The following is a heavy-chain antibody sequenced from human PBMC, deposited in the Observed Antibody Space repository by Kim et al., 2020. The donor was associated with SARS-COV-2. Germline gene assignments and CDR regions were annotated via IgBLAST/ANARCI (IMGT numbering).Heavy chain of an antibody. V-gene: IGHV1-2*04. Sequence: ASVKVSCKASGYTFTGYYMHWVRQAPGQGLEWMGWINPNSGGTNYAQKFQGWVTMTRDTSISTAYMELSRLRSDDTAVYYCASAAYTFPYSSSWYYFDYWGQGTLVTVSS. J-gene: IGHJ4*02. CDR1: GYTFTGYY. CDR2: INPNSGGT. D-gene: IGHD6-13*01. CDR3: ASAAYTFPYSSSWYYFDY.